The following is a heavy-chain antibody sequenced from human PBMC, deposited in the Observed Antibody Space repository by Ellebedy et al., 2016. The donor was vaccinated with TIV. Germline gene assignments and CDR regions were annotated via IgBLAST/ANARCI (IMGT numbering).Heavy chain of an antibody. Sequence: ASVKVSCXASGYTFTGYYMHWVRQAPGQGLEWMGWINPNSGGTNYAQKFQGRVTMTRDTSISTAYMELSRLRSDDTAVYYCAREPGMVRGVMNDYWGQGTLVTVSS. D-gene: IGHD3-10*01. CDR1: GYTFTGYY. CDR3: AREPGMVRGVMNDY. J-gene: IGHJ4*02. V-gene: IGHV1-2*02. CDR2: INPNSGGT.